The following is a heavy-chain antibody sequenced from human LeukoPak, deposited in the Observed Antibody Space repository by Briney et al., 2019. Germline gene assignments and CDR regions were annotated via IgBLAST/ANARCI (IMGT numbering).Heavy chain of an antibody. J-gene: IGHJ4*02. D-gene: IGHD4-17*01. Sequence: PGGSLRLSCATPGFTFSSYSMNWVRQAPGRGLEWVSSISSSSSYIYYADSVKGRFTVSRDNVKTSLYLQMNSLTAEDTAVYYCARDRDSGDYEIPEELLIWGQGTLVTVSS. CDR2: ISSSSSYI. CDR3: ARDRDSGDYEIPEELLI. V-gene: IGHV3-21*01. CDR1: GFTFSSYS.